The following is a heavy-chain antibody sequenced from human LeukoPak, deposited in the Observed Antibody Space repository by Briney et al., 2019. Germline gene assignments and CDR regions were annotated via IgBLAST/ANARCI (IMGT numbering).Heavy chain of an antibody. CDR1: GGSFSGYY. CDR3: AGSYYYDSGSYY. Sequence: SETPSLTCAVYGGSFSGYYWSWIRQPPGKGLEWIGEINHSGSTNYNPSLKSRVTISVDTSKNQFSLKLSSVTAADTAVYYCAGSYYYDSGSYYWGQGTLVTVSS. V-gene: IGHV4-34*01. CDR2: INHSGST. J-gene: IGHJ4*02. D-gene: IGHD3-10*01.